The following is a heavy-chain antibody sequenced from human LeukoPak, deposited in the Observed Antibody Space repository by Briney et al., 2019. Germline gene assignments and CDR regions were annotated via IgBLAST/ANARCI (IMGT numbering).Heavy chain of an antibody. V-gene: IGHV1-18*01. CDR2: ISAYNGNT. CDR1: GYSFTSYG. D-gene: IGHD6-19*01. CDR3: ARDGSRGWDRYQGMDV. J-gene: IGHJ6*02. Sequence: ASVKVSCKASGYSFTSYGISWVRQAPGQGLEWMGWISAYNGNTNYAQKLQGRVTMTTDTSTSTAYMELSSLRSDDTAVYYCARDGSRGWDRYQGMDVWGQGTTVTGSS.